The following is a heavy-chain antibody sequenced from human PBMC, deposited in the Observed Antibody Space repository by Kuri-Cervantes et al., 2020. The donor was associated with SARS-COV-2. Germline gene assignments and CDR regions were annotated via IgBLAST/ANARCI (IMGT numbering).Heavy chain of an antibody. D-gene: IGHD3-22*01. CDR1: GGTFSNYA. CDR2: IIPIFGTA. V-gene: IGHV1-69*13. CDR3: ARGYDSSGYYELDY. Sequence: SVKVSCKAPGGTFSNYAISWVRQAPGQGLEWMGGIIPIFGTANYAQKFQGRVTITADESTSTAYMELSSLRSEDTAVYYCARGYDSSGYYELDYRGQGTLVAVSS. J-gene: IGHJ4*02.